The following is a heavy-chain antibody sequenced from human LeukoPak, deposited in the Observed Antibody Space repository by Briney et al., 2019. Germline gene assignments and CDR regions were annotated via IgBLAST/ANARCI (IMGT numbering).Heavy chain of an antibody. CDR3: AKDLERHIVVVTASAVDY. V-gene: IGHV3-30*18. Sequence: PGGSLRLSCAASGFTFSSYGMHWVRQAPGKGLEWVAVISYDGSNKYYAHSVKGRFTISRDNSKNTLYLQMNSLRAEDTAVYYCAKDLERHIVVVTASAVDYWGQGTLVTVSS. J-gene: IGHJ4*02. D-gene: IGHD2-21*02. CDR2: ISYDGSNK. CDR1: GFTFSSYG.